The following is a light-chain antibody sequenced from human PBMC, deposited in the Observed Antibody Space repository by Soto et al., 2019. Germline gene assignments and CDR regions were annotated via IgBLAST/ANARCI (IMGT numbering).Light chain of an antibody. V-gene: IGKV1-5*03. J-gene: IGKJ5*01. CDR3: QQHNSFSIT. CDR2: KAS. Sequence: IQIAQARSTLSSSVVDRGTITCLASEIISMLLDWYQQKPGKAPKLLIYKASSLDSRVPSRFSGSGSGTEFTLTITSLQADDFATYYCQQHNSFSITFGPGTRMEIK. CDR1: EIISML.